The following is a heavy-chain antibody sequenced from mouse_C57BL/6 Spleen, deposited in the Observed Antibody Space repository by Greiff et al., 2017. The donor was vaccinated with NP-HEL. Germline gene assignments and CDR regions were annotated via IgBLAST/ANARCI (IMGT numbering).Heavy chain of an antibody. V-gene: IGHV5-16*01. J-gene: IGHJ3*01. Sequence: KLVESEGGLVQPGSSMKLSCTASGFTFSDYYMAWVRQVPEKGLEWVANINYDGSSTYYLDSLKSRFIISRDNAKNILYLQMSSLKSEDTATYYCARVYDGYYSAWFAYWGQGTLVTVSA. CDR1: GFTFSDYY. CDR3: ARVYDGYYSAWFAY. CDR2: INYDGSST. D-gene: IGHD2-3*01.